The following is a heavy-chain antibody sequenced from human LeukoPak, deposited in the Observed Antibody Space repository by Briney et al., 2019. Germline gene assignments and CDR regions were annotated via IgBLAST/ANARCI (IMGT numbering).Heavy chain of an antibody. D-gene: IGHD2-2*01. CDR1: GYTFTGYY. CDR3: ARDRCSSTSCYEEFDY. J-gene: IGHJ4*02. CDR2: INPNSGGT. Sequence: ASVTVSCKASGYTFTGYYMHWVRQAPGQGLEWMGRINPNSGGTNYAQKFRGRVTMTRDTSISTAYMELSRLRSDDTAVYYCARDRCSSTSCYEEFDYWGQGTLVTVSS. V-gene: IGHV1-2*06.